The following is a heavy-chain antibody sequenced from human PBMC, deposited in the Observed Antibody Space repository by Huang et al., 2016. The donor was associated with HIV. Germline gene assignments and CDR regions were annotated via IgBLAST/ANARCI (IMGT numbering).Heavy chain of an antibody. CDR2: IDYTGTT. J-gene: IGHJ3*02. Sequence: QLQLQESGPGLVKPSETLSLTCTVSGGSISSSTYSWGWIRQPPEKGLEWIGSIDYTGTTYYNPSFKSRVTISVDTSKNQFSLRLSSVTAADSAVYYCARQLRVVVIGPGLDAFDIWGQGTMVTVSS. V-gene: IGHV4-39*01. CDR3: ARQLRVVVIGPGLDAFDI. D-gene: IGHD3-22*01. CDR1: GGSISSSTYS.